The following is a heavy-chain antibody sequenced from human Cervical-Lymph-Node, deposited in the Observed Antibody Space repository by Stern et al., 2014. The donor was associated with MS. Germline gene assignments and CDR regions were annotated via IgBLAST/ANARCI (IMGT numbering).Heavy chain of an antibody. CDR3: ATDRDDFRSGYSAPTKGYGLDV. D-gene: IGHD3-3*01. CDR1: GYTLTELS. J-gene: IGHJ6*02. CDR2: FDPEDGET. Sequence: VQLVESGAEVKKPGASVKVSCKVSGYTLTELSMHWVRQAPGKGLEWMGGFDPEDGETIYAQKFQGRVTMTEDTSTETTSMEQSSLRSEDTAVYYCATDRDDFRSGYSAPTKGYGLDVWGQGTTVTVPS. V-gene: IGHV1-24*01.